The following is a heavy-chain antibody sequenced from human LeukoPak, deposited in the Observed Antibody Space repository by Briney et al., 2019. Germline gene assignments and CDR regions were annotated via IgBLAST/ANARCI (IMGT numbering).Heavy chain of an antibody. CDR2: IYTSGST. J-gene: IGHJ5*02. CDR1: GDSISSYY. V-gene: IGHV4-4*07. CDR3: ARDVDIVVVPAATWFDP. D-gene: IGHD2-2*01. Sequence: PSETLSLTCTVSGDSISSYYWSWIRQPAGKGLEWIGRIYTSGSTNYNPSLKSRVTMSVDTSKNQFSLKLSSVTAADTAVYYYARDVDIVVVPAATWFDPWGQGTLVTVSS.